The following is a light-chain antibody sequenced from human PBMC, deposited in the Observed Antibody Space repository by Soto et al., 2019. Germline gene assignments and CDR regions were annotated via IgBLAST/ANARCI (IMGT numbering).Light chain of an antibody. J-gene: IGLJ2*01. CDR3: DSWDNSLSVVL. Sequence: QSVLTQPPSVSAAPGQRVTISCSGSSSNIGNNYVSWYQQLPGTAPKLLIYDNNKRPSGIPDRFSGSTSGTSATLAIAGLRTGDEADYYCDSWDNSLSVVLFGGGTQLTVL. CDR2: DNN. CDR1: SSNIGNNY. V-gene: IGLV1-51*01.